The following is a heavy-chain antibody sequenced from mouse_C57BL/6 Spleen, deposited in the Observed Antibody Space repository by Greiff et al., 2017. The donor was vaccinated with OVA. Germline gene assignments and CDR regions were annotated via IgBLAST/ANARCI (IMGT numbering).Heavy chain of an antibody. CDR2: IYPRSGNT. CDR1: GYTFTSYG. D-gene: IGHD2-4*01. J-gene: IGHJ3*01. CDR3: ARQDRYDYDDPAWFAY. Sequence: VQLMESGAELARPGASVKLSCKASGYTFTSYGISWVKQRTGQGLEWIGEIYPRSGNTYYNEKFKGKATLTADKSSSTAYMELRSLTSEDSAVYFCARQDRYDYDDPAWFAYWGQGTLVTVSA. V-gene: IGHV1-81*01.